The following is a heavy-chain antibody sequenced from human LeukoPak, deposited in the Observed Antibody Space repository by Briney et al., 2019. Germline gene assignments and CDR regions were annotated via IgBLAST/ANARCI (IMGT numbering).Heavy chain of an antibody. CDR3: ARGAPYYFDY. J-gene: IGHJ4*02. CDR1: SGSLSSGGYY. V-gene: IGHV4-31*03. Sequence: SQTLSLTCTVSSGSLSSGGYYWSWVRQHPGRGLEWIGYIYYSGSTYYNPSLKSRVTMSVDSSKNQFSLKLSSVTAADTAVYYCARGAPYYFDYWGQGTLVTVSS. CDR2: IYYSGST.